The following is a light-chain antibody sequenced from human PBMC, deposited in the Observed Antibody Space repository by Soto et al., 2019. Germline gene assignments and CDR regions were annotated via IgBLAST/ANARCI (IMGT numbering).Light chain of an antibody. CDR3: QQYSYWPPWT. Sequence: DIVMTQSPATLSVSPGERATVSCRASQSITSSLAWYQQKPGQAPRLLIYDASTRATGIPARFSGSGSGTEFTLTITSLQFEDFAVYYCQQYSYWPPWTFGQGTKVDIK. CDR2: DAS. V-gene: IGKV3-15*01. J-gene: IGKJ1*01. CDR1: QSITSS.